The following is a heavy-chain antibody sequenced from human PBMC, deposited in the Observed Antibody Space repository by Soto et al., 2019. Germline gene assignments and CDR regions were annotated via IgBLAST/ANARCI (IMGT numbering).Heavy chain of an antibody. CDR1: GFTFSSYG. CDR2: IWYDGSNK. V-gene: IGHV3-30*02. Sequence: GGSLRLSCAASGFTFSSYGMHWVRQAPGKGLEWVAVIWYDGSNKYYADSVKGRFTISRDNSKNTLYLQMNSLRVEDTAVYYCAKNRSRVFGGFTYSFASWRQGTLFTVSS. D-gene: IGHD3-3*01. J-gene: IGHJ4*02. CDR3: AKNRSRVFGGFTYSFAS.